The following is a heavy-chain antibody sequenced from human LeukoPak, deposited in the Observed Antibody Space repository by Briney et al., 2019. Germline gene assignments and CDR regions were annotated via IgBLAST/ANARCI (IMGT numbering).Heavy chain of an antibody. CDR2: ISSSSSTI. D-gene: IGHD3-22*01. CDR1: GFTFSSYS. V-gene: IGHV3-48*01. J-gene: IGHJ4*02. Sequence: GGSLRLSCSASGFTFSSYSMNWVRQAPGKGPEWVSYISSSSSTIHYADSVKGRFIISRDNSKNTLYLQMNSLRAEDTAVYYCARTVDYYDSSGYTRYFDYWGQGTLVTVSS. CDR3: ARTVDYYDSSGYTRYFDY.